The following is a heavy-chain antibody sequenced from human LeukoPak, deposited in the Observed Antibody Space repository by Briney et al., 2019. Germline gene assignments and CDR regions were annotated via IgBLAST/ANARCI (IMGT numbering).Heavy chain of an antibody. D-gene: IGHD6-6*01. CDR1: GGTFSSYA. V-gene: IGHV1-69*05. CDR2: IIPIFGTA. J-gene: IGHJ3*02. Sequence: SVKVSCKASGGTFSSYAISWVRQAPGQGLEWMGGIIPIFGTANYAQKFQGRVTITTDESMSTAYMELSSLRSEDTAVYYCARDLSEYSSSSDAFDIWGQGTMVTVSS. CDR3: ARDLSEYSSSSDAFDI.